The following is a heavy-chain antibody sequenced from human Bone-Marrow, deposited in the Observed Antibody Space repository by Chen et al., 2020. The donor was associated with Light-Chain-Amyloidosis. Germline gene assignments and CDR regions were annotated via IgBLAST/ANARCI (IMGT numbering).Heavy chain of an antibody. CDR2: TDPEGRRT. D-gene: IGHD3-22*01. CDR1: QFTISEYW. V-gene: IGHV3-74*01. Sequence: EVQLVQSGGGLVQPGGSLRLSCEASQFTISEYWMHWVRQAPGKGLVWVARTDPEGRRTDHAGSVRRRFTISQDDARNTLYLQMRSLRAEDTAVYYCVRDRAVITTHEYFEHWGQGTLVTVSS. J-gene: IGHJ1*01. CDR3: VRDRAVITTHEYFEH.